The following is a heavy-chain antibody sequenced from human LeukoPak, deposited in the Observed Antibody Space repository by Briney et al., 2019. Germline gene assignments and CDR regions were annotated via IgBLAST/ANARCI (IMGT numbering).Heavy chain of an antibody. D-gene: IGHD2-15*01. Sequence: GGSLRLSCVASEFTFSNYGMHWVRQAPGKGLEWVALIRSDGSNEYYEDPVKGRFTISRDNSKNILYLQMNSLRAEDTAVYYCARARGTYSNALDSWGQGSLVTVSS. CDR1: EFTFSNYG. CDR2: IRSDGSNE. V-gene: IGHV3-30*02. J-gene: IGHJ5*01. CDR3: ARARGTYSNALDS.